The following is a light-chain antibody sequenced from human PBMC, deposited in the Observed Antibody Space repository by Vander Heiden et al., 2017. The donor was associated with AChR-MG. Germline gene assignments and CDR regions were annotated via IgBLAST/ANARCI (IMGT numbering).Light chain of an antibody. CDR2: GDN. V-gene: IGLV3-19*01. CDR3: NSRDISGNHLV. CDR1: SLRTFS. Sequence: SSELTQDPAVSVALGLTVRITCQGDSLRTFSASWFQQKPGQAPVLVIYGDNSRPSGIPDRFSGSTSGDTASLTITGAQAEDEADYYCNSRDISGNHLVFGGGTKVTVL. J-gene: IGLJ2*01.